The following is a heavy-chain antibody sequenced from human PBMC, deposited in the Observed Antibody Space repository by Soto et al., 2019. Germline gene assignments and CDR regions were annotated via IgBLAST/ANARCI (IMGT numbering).Heavy chain of an antibody. CDR3: ARGKSGPPHYYYMDV. J-gene: IGHJ6*03. CDR2: IYYSGST. Sequence: SETLSLTCTVSGGSISSGGYYWSWIRQHPGKGPEWIGYIYYSGSTYYNPSLKSRVTISVDTSKNQFSLKLSSVTAADTAVYYCARGKSGPPHYYYMDVWGKGTTVTV. D-gene: IGHD6-25*01. V-gene: IGHV4-31*03. CDR1: GGSISSGGYY.